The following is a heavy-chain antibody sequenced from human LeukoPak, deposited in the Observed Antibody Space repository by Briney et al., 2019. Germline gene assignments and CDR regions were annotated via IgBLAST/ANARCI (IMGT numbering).Heavy chain of an antibody. CDR3: ATDGGDLPGARHAFDI. D-gene: IGHD3-16*01. CDR1: GGTFSSYA. CDR2: IIPIFGTA. V-gene: IGHV1-69*13. J-gene: IGHJ3*02. Sequence: GASVKVSCKASGGTFSSYAISWVRQAPGQGLEWMGGIIPIFGTANYAQKFQGRVTITADESTSTAYMELSSLRSEDTAVYYCATDGGDLPGARHAFDIWGQGTMVTVSS.